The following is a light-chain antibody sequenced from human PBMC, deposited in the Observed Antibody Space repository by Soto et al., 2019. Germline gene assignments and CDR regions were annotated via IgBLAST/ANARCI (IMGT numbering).Light chain of an antibody. CDR3: QHYYSTFPYT. Sequence: DIQMTQSPSTLSAFVGDRVTITCRASQSISSWLAWYQQKPGKAPKLLIYKASSLESGVPSRFSGSGSGTEFTLTISSLQPDDFATYYCQHYYSTFPYTFGQGTKLESK. V-gene: IGKV1-5*03. CDR2: KAS. J-gene: IGKJ2*01. CDR1: QSISSW.